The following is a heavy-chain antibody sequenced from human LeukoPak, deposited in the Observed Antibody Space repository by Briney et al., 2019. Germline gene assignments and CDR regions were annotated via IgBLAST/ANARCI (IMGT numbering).Heavy chain of an antibody. D-gene: IGHD6-13*01. CDR2: IYYSGST. V-gene: IGHV4-59*12. CDR1: GGSITNYY. CDR3: ARGLDSIAAAGADY. Sequence: PSETLSLTCTVSGGSITNYYWAWIRQPPGKGLEWIGYIYYSGSTNHNPSLKSRVTISVDKSKNQFSLKLSSVTAADTAVYYCARGLDSIAAAGADYWGQGTLVTVSS. J-gene: IGHJ4*02.